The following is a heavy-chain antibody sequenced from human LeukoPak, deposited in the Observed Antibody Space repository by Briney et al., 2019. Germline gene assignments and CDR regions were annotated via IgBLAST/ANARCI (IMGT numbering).Heavy chain of an antibody. Sequence: GSLRLSCAASGFTFSSYAMSWVRHAPGKGLEWVSAISGSGGSTYYADSVKGRFTISRDNSKNTLYLQMNSLRAEDTAVYYCAPIIVVVITTFDYWGQGTLVTVSS. CDR3: APIIVVVITTFDY. J-gene: IGHJ4*02. D-gene: IGHD3-22*01. CDR1: GFTFSSYA. CDR2: ISGSGGST. V-gene: IGHV3-23*01.